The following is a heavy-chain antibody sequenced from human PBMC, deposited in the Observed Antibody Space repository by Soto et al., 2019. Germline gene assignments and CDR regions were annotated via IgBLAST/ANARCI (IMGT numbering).Heavy chain of an antibody. J-gene: IGHJ4*02. CDR3: AIDSYSSGYRCSPRD. D-gene: IGHD5-18*01. CDR1: GFTFSTSA. CDR2: ISYDGSKS. Sequence: QVQLVESGGGVIQPGRSLRLSCAASGFTFSTSAMHWVRQAPGKGLEWMTVISYDGSKSHYADSVKGRFTISRDNSKNTLYLQMNSLRADDTALYYCAIDSYSSGYRCSPRDWGQGVQVTVSS. V-gene: IGHV3-30-3*01.